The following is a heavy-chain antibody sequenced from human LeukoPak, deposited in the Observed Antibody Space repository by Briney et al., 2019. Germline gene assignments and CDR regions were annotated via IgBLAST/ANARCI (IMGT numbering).Heavy chain of an antibody. J-gene: IGHJ4*02. D-gene: IGHD2-2*01. CDR3: AKDVPTAYFDY. CDR2: VRYDETTR. CDR1: GFTFSNYG. Sequence: GGSLRLSCAASGFTFSNYGMHWVRQAPGKGLEWVAFVRYDETTRFYADSVKGRFTISRDNSKTTLYLQMNSLRAEDTAVYYCAKDVPTAYFDYWGQGTLVTVSS. V-gene: IGHV3-30*02.